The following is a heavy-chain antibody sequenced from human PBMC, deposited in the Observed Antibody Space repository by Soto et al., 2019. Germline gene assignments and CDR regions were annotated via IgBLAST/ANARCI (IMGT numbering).Heavy chain of an antibody. J-gene: IGHJ6*03. D-gene: IGHD6-19*01. CDR3: ARDRGVAPPVAGNTHYYYYMDV. V-gene: IGHV1-18*01. Sequence: QDQLVQSGVEVKKPGASVKVSCKASGYSFTNYGITWVRQAPGQGFEWMGWISAYNGNTNNAQKVQGRVTMTTDASTSTAYLELRSLRSDVTAVYYCARDRGVAPPVAGNTHYYYYMDVWGKGTTVTVSS. CDR1: GYSFTNYG. CDR2: ISAYNGNT.